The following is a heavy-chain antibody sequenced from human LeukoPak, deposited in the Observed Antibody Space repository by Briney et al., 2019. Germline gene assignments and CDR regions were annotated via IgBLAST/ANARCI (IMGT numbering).Heavy chain of an antibody. CDR2: IYYSGTT. J-gene: IGHJ4*02. V-gene: IGHV4-39*01. CDR3: VRGVYSGSYYYQFDY. D-gene: IGHD1-26*01. CDR1: GGSISSSSYY. Sequence: SETLSLTCTVSGGSISSSSYYWGWIRQPPGKGLEWIGSIYYSGTTYYNPSPKSRVTTPVDTSKNQFSLRLSSVTAADTAVYYCVRGVYSGSYYYQFDYWGQGTLVTVSS.